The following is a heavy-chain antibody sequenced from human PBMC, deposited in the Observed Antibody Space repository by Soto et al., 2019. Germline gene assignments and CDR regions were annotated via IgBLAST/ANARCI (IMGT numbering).Heavy chain of an antibody. CDR3: ASLASDIVVVPAAIGVYWYFDL. V-gene: IGHV4-34*01. D-gene: IGHD2-2*02. J-gene: IGHJ2*01. Sequence: QVQLQQWGAGLLKPSETLSLTCAVYGGSFSGYYWSWIRQPPGKGLEWIGEINHSGSTNYNPSLKSRVTRSVDTSKNQFSLKLSSVTAADTAVYYCASLASDIVVVPAAIGVYWYFDLWGRGTLVTVSS. CDR2: INHSGST. CDR1: GGSFSGYY.